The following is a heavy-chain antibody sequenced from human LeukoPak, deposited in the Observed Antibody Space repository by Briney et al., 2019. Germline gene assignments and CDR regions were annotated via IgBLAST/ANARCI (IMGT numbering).Heavy chain of an antibody. CDR2: IYYSGST. CDR3: ARGDFCSKSNCYLRPMDV. J-gene: IGHJ6*03. Sequence: PSETLSLTCTVYGGSISDYYWNWIRQPPGKGLEWIGYIYYSGSTTYNPSLKSRVTMSVDTAKNQFSLKLRSVTAADTAVYFCARGDFCSKSNCYLRPMDVWGKGTTVTVSS. D-gene: IGHD3-3*01. CDR1: GGSISDYY. V-gene: IGHV4-59*01.